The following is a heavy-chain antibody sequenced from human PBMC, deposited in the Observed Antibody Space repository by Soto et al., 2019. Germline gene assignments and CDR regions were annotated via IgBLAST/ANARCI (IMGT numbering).Heavy chain of an antibody. CDR3: AKGSSGGSLGPNDY. D-gene: IGHD2-15*01. Sequence: GGSLRLSCAVSGFTFDDNAMHLVRQAPEKGLECVSGINWKSDIGYADSVKGRFTISRDNAENSLYLQMNSLRAEDTAVYYCAKGSSGGSLGPNDYWGQGTLVTVSS. V-gene: IGHV3-9*01. J-gene: IGHJ4*02. CDR1: GFTFDDNA. CDR2: INWKSDI.